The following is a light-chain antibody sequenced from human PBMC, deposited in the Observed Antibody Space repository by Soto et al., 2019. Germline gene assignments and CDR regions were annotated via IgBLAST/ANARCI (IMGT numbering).Light chain of an antibody. V-gene: IGLV2-23*02. CDR3: CSYAGSSTLV. Sequence: QSALTQPASVSGSPGQSITISCTGTSSDVGSYNLVSWYQQHPGKAPKLMIYEVSKRPSGVSNRFSGSKSGNTASLTISGLQAEDEAAYYCCSYAGSSTLVFGGGTKVTVL. CDR1: SSDVGSYNL. CDR2: EVS. J-gene: IGLJ2*01.